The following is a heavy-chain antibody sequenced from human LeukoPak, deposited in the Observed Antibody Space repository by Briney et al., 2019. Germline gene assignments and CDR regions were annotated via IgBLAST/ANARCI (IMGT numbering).Heavy chain of an antibody. CDR1: GFTFSNAW. CDR3: AKDLRGTVVTPTMGY. D-gene: IGHD4-23*01. J-gene: IGHJ4*02. V-gene: IGHV3-15*01. CDR2: IKSKTDGGTT. Sequence: PGGSLRLSCAASGFTFSNAWMSWVRQAPGKGLEWVGRIKSKTDGGTTDYAAPVKGRFTISRDDSKNTLYLQMNSLRAEDTAVYYCAKDLRGTVVTPTMGYWGQGTLVTVSS.